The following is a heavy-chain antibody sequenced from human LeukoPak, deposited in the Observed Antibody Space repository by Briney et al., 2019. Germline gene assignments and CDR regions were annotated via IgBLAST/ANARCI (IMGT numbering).Heavy chain of an antibody. CDR1: GGSIRSYY. CDR2: LYDSGST. CDR3: ARGVSGYERALAFDI. Sequence: PSETLSLTCTVSGGSIRSYYWSWIRQPPGKGLEWIAYLYDSGSTSYNPSLKSRVTMSVDMSKSQFSLRLTSVTAADTAVYYCARGVSGYERALAFDIWDQGTMVIVSS. J-gene: IGHJ3*02. V-gene: IGHV4-59*01. D-gene: IGHD5-12*01.